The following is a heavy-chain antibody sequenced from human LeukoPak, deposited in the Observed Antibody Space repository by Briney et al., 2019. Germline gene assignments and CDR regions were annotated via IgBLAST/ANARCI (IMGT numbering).Heavy chain of an antibody. CDR2: IYSGGST. CDR1: GFTVSSNY. Sequence: GGSLRLSCAASGFTVSSNYMSWVRQAPGKGLEWVSVIYSGGSTYYADSVKGRFTISRDNAKNSLYLQINSLRAEDTAVYYCARDDILTGYWSPFDYWGQGTLVTVSS. CDR3: ARDDILTGYWSPFDY. J-gene: IGHJ4*02. V-gene: IGHV3-53*01. D-gene: IGHD3-9*01.